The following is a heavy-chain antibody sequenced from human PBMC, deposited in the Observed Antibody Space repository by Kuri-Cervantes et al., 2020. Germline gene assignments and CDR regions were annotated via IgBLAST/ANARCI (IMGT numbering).Heavy chain of an antibody. CDR3: ARYGSGSYYNYYGMEV. J-gene: IGHJ6*01. CDR2: IWYDGSNK. CDR1: GFTFSSYA. V-gene: IGHV3-33*08. D-gene: IGHD3-10*01. Sequence: SLRLPCAASGFTFSSYAMHWVRQAPGKGLEWVAVIWYDGSNKYYADSVKGRFTISRDNAKNSLYLQMNSLRAEDTAVYYCARYGSGSYYNYYGMEVWGQASTVTVSS.